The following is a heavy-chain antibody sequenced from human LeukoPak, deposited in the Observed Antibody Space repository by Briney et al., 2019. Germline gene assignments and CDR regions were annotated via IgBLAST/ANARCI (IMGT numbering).Heavy chain of an antibody. Sequence: PSETLSLTCTVSGGSISSSSYYWGWIRQPPGKGLEWTGSIYYTGTTYYNPSLKSRVAMSVDTSKNQFSLKLNFVTAADTAVYYCARQGIVGATLYYWGQGSLVTVSS. CDR2: IYYTGTT. CDR3: ARQGIVGATLYY. J-gene: IGHJ4*02. D-gene: IGHD1-26*01. V-gene: IGHV4-39*01. CDR1: GGSISSSSYY.